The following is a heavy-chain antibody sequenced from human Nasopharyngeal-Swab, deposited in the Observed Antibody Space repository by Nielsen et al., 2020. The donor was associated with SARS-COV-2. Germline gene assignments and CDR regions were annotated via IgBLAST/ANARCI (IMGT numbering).Heavy chain of an antibody. V-gene: IGHV4-4*07. CDR1: GDSISTQY. Sequence: GSLRLSCTVSGDSISTQYWSWVRQPAGKGLEWIGRIHASGKSNYNPSLKSRVTISVDTSKNQFSLNLSSVTAADTAVYYCARDVTPERLGSMDVWGQGTTVTVSS. D-gene: IGHD2-21*02. CDR2: IHASGKS. CDR3: ARDVTPERLGSMDV. J-gene: IGHJ6*02.